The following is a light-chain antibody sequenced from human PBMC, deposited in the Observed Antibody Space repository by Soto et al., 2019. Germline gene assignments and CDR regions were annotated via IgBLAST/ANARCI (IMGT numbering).Light chain of an antibody. CDR1: EFVTSTY. CDR2: GGS. V-gene: IGKV3-20*01. CDR3: QQYFSSRT. J-gene: IGKJ1*01. Sequence: EIVLTQYPATLSLSPGERATLSCRASEFVTSTYLAWYQQKSGQAPRLLIYGGSNRATGIPDRFRGSGSGTDFTLTISRLEPEDFAVYYCQQYFSSRTFGQGTKV.